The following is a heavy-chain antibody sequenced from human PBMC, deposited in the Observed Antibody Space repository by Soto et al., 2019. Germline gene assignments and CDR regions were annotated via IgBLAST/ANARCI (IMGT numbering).Heavy chain of an antibody. CDR2: IIPISGTV. CDR3: ATAIMGGHIMGVTARGALDY. D-gene: IGHD2-21*02. J-gene: IGHJ4*02. Sequence: ASVKVSCKASGGTFSIYAITWVRQAPGQGLEWMGGIIPISGTVKYAQKFQGRVTITADESTSTAYMELSSLISEDTAVYFCATAIMGGHIMGVTARGALDYWGQGTLVTVSS. V-gene: IGHV1-69*13. CDR1: GGTFSIYA.